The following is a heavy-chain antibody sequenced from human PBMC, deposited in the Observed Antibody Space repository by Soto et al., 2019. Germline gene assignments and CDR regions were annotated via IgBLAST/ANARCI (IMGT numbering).Heavy chain of an antibody. CDR3: ARSREFAY. V-gene: IGHV4-30-2*01. CDR2: IFHSGTT. CDR1: GGSLSGATYS. Sequence: PSGTLSLTCGVSGGSLSGATYSWNWIRQPPGKGLEWIGYIFHSGTTYYNPSLKSRVTISIAVSKNQFSLSLRSLTAADTAVYYCARSREFAYWSKGTRV. J-gene: IGHJ4*02.